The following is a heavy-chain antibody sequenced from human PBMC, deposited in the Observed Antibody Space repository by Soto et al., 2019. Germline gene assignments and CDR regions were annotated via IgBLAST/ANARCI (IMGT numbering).Heavy chain of an antibody. D-gene: IGHD4-4*01. Sequence: GESLKISCQTSGYTFTNYWIGWVRQMPGGGLEWLGLIFPRDFDVRYSPSFEGQVTISADRSTATAFQQWRSLEASDSALYFCARLVSLLQPIDSWGQGTPVTVSS. V-gene: IGHV5-51*01. CDR1: GYTFTNYW. J-gene: IGHJ5*01. CDR2: IFPRDFDV. CDR3: ARLVSLLQPIDS.